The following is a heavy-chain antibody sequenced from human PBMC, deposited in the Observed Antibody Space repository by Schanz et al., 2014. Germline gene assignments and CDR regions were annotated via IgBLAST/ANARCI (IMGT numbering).Heavy chain of an antibody. CDR2: IIPIHGIV. V-gene: IGHV1-69*04. CDR3: ATMWGYCTATACQILEVLDV. D-gene: IGHD2-8*02. Sequence: QVQLVQSWAEVKKPGSSMKVSCKASGGTFSTYPINWLRQAPGQGLEWMGRIIPIHGIVNYAQRFQDRVRTTADKSTSTVYMELSSLRSEDTAMYYCATMWGYCTATACQILEVLDVWGQGTMXTVSS. J-gene: IGHJ3*01. CDR1: GGTFSTYP.